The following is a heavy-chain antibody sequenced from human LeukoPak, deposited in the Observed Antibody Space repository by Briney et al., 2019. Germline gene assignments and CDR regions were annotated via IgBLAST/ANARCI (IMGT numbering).Heavy chain of an antibody. CDR3: ARDSSYYDSSGYYLTFDY. J-gene: IGHJ4*02. Sequence: SETLSLTCTVSGGSISSYYWSWIRQPPGKGLEWIGEIYHSGSTNYNPSLKSRVTISVDKSKNQFSLKLSSVTAADTAVYYCARDSSYYDSSGYYLTFDYWGQGTLVTVSS. V-gene: IGHV4-59*12. CDR2: IYHSGST. CDR1: GGSISSYY. D-gene: IGHD3-22*01.